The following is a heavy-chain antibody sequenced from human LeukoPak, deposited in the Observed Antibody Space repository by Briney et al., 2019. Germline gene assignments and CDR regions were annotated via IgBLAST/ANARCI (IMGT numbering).Heavy chain of an antibody. V-gene: IGHV5-51*01. CDR2: IYPGDSDT. CDR1: GYSFTSYW. D-gene: IGHD3-22*01. J-gene: IGHJ1*01. CDR3: ARWAYYDSSGSPEDFQH. Sequence: GESLKISCKGSGYSFTSYWIGWVRQMPGKGLEWMGIIYPGDSDTRYSPSFQGQVTISADKSISTAYPQWSSLKASDAAMYYCARWAYYDSSGSPEDFQHWGQGTLVTVSS.